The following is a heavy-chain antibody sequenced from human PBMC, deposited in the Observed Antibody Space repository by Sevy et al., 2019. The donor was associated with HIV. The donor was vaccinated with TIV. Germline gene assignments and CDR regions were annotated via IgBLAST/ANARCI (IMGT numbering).Heavy chain of an antibody. J-gene: IGHJ4*02. V-gene: IGHV3-30-3*01. CDR2: ISSDGSNT. CDR1: GFTFNNYP. CDR3: ARNGPYDYGDFEY. Sequence: GGSLRLSCAASGFTFNNYPIHWVRQAPGKGLEWVAVISSDGSNTYSADSVKGRFTISRDNSRNTLYLQMHSLRGEDTAVYYCARNGPYDYGDFEYWGQGTLVTVSS. D-gene: IGHD4-17*01.